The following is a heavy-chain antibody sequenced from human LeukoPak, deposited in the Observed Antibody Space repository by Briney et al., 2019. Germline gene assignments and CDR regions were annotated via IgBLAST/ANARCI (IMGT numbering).Heavy chain of an antibody. Sequence: PGGSLRLSCAASGFTFSSYAMSWVRQAPGKGLEWVSAISGSGGSTYYADSVKGRFTISRDNSKNTLYLQMNSLRAEDTAVYYCANIRARLYFPSHPKYFDYWGQGTLVTVSS. J-gene: IGHJ4*02. CDR1: GFTFSSYA. CDR2: ISGSGGST. CDR3: ANIRARLYFPSHPKYFDY. D-gene: IGHD2/OR15-2a*01. V-gene: IGHV3-23*01.